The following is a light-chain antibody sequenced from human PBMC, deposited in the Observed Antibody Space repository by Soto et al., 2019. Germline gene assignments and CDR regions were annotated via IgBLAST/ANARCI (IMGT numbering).Light chain of an antibody. CDR1: SSNVGGNS. J-gene: IGLJ1*01. Sequence: QSVLTQPPSVSATPGQNVTISCCGRSSNVGGNSVSWYQQLPGTAPKLLIYDDNKRPSGIPDRFSGSKSGTSATLGITGFQTGDEADYYCGSWDSSLSAYVLGCGTKATVL. CDR3: GSWDSSLSAYV. V-gene: IGLV1-51*01. CDR2: DDN.